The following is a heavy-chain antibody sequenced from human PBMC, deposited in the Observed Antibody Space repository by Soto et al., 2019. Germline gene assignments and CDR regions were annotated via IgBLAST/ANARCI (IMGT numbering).Heavy chain of an antibody. CDR1: GYSFTDFA. J-gene: IGHJ5*02. CDR2: INADKGDT. Sequence: QAQLVQSGAEVKKPGASVKVSCKASGYSFTDFAMHRVRRASGQRLEWLGWINADKGDTKYSPKLQGRVTITRDTPAATVSMELTSLRSEDTAVYYCARGPLSGVATIWDYANWFDPWGQGSLVTVST. CDR3: ARGPLSGVATIWDYANWFDP. V-gene: IGHV1-3*01. D-gene: IGHD5-12*01.